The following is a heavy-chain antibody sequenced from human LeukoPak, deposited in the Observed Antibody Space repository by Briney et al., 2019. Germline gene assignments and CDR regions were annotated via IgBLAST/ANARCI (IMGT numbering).Heavy chain of an antibody. D-gene: IGHD4-11*01. J-gene: IGHJ6*03. CDR1: GGSFSGYY. CDR3: ARNYRRFYYSYMDV. CDR2: ISHTGST. V-gene: IGHV4-34*01. Sequence: SETLSLTRDVYGGSFSGYYWSWIRQPPGKGLEWIGEISHTGSTNYNPSLMSRVTISVDTSKNQFSLKLSSVTAADTAVYYCARNYRRFYYSYMDVWGKGTTVTVSS.